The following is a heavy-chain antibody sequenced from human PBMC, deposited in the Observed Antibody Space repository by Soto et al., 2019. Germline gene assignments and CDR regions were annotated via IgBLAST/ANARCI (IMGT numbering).Heavy chain of an antibody. CDR1: GGTFSSYT. D-gene: IGHD2-15*01. V-gene: IGHV1-69*02. J-gene: IGHJ3*01. CDR2: IIPILGIA. Sequence: ASVKVSCKASGGTFSSYTISWVRQAPGQGLEWMGRIIPILGIANYAQKFQGRVTITADKSTSTAYMELSSLKTEDTAVYYCSRQDPVTSVENDAFDFWGQGTMVTVSS. CDR3: SRQDPVTSVENDAFDF.